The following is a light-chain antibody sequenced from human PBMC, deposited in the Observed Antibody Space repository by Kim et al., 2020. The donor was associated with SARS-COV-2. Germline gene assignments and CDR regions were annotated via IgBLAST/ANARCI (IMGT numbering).Light chain of an antibody. CDR1: IGAVTSSHY. CDR3: LLKQGGQLFV. V-gene: IGLV7-46*01. J-gene: IGLJ1*01. Sequence: GGTVTLTCGSSIGAVTSSHYPYWLQQRPGQVPRTLIYDTTNKHSWTPARFSGSLLGGKAALTLSGAQPEDEAEYYCLLKQGGQLFVFGTGTKVTVL. CDR2: DTT.